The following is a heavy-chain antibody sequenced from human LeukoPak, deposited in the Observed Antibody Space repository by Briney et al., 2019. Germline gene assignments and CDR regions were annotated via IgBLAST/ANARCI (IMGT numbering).Heavy chain of an antibody. J-gene: IGHJ5*02. CDR3: ARGEYYYDSSVPVYWFDP. D-gene: IGHD3-22*01. V-gene: IGHV1-2*02. Sequence: ASVTVSCKASGYTFTGYYMHWVRQAPGQGVEGMGWINPNSGGTNYAQKFQGRVTMTRDTSISTAYMELSRLRSDDTAVYYCARGEYYYDSSVPVYWFDPWGQGTLVTVSP. CDR1: GYTFTGYY. CDR2: INPNSGGT.